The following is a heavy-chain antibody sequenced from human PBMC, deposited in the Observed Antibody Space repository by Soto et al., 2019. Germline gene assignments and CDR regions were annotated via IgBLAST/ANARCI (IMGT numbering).Heavy chain of an antibody. J-gene: IGHJ4*02. V-gene: IGHV3-53*01. CDR1: GFIVSHNY. D-gene: IGHD1-20*01. CDR2: IYSSGAT. CDR3: ARGITGTTFDY. Sequence: EVQLVESGGALIQPGGSLRLSCIPSGFIVSHNYMSWVRQAPGTGLEWVSVIYSSGATYYADSVKGRFPISRDDSKNTLYLQMNSLRAEDTAVYYCARGITGTTFDYWGQGTLVTVSS.